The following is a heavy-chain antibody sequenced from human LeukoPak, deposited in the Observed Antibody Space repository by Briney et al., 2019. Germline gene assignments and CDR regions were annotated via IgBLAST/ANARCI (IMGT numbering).Heavy chain of an antibody. D-gene: IGHD6-13*01. CDR1: GFTFRNFP. CDR2: IFFDGSNQ. Sequence: GGSLRLSCAASGFTFRNFPMHWVRQAPGKGLEWVTFIFFDGSNQYYADSLKGRFTISRDNSKNTLYLQMSGLIPDDTAVYYCARRRVAADGTSIDYWGQGTLVTVSS. J-gene: IGHJ4*02. V-gene: IGHV3-30*04. CDR3: ARRRVAADGTSIDY.